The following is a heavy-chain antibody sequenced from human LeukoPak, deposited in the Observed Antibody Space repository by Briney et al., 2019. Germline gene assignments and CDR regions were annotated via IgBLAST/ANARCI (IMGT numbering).Heavy chain of an antibody. Sequence: PGGSLRLSCAASGFTFSSYEMNWVRQAPGKGLEWVSYISSSGSTIYYADSVKGRFTISRDNAKNSLYLQMNSLRAEDTAVYYCARVGCSGGGCYCSYWGQGTLVTVSS. D-gene: IGHD2-15*01. CDR3: ARVGCSGGGCYCSY. V-gene: IGHV3-48*03. CDR2: ISSSGSTI. J-gene: IGHJ4*02. CDR1: GFTFSSYE.